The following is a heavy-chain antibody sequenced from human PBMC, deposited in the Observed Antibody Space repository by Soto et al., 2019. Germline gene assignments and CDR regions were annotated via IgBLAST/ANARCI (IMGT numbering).Heavy chain of an antibody. Sequence: GGSLRLSCAAPGFTFSSYEMNWVRQAPGKGLEWVSYISSSGSTIYYADSVKGRFTISRDNAKNSLYLQMNSLRAEDTAVYYCARDRAIYCSSTSCPLRDYGMDVWGQGTTVTVSS. D-gene: IGHD2-2*01. CDR2: ISSSGSTI. CDR1: GFTFSSYE. J-gene: IGHJ6*02. CDR3: ARDRAIYCSSTSCPLRDYGMDV. V-gene: IGHV3-48*03.